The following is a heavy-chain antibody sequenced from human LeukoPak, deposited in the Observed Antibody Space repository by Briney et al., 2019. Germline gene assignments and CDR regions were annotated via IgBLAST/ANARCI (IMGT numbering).Heavy chain of an antibody. CDR2: ISGSGDST. V-gene: IGHV3-23*01. J-gene: IGHJ3*02. CDR3: ARTYWVVTGPAFDI. D-gene: IGHD2-21*02. CDR1: GFTFRSYA. Sequence: GGSLRLSCAASGFTFRSYAMSWVRQAPGKGLEWVSVISGSGDSTYYADSVKGRFTISRDNAKNSLYLQMNSLRAEDTAVYYCARTYWVVTGPAFDIWGQGTMVTVSS.